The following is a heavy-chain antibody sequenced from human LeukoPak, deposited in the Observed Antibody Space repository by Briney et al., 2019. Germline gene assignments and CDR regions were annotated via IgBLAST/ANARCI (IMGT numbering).Heavy chain of an antibody. CDR3: ARVLLWSGYYGWFDP. D-gene: IGHD3-3*01. J-gene: IGHJ5*02. V-gene: IGHV4-4*07. CDR1: GGSISSYY. Sequence: SETLSLTCTVSGGSISSYYWSWIRQPAGKGLEWIGRIYTSGSTNYNPSLKSRVTMSVDTSKNQFSLKLSSVTAADTAVYYCARVLLWSGYYGWFDPWGQGTLVTVSS. CDR2: IYTSGST.